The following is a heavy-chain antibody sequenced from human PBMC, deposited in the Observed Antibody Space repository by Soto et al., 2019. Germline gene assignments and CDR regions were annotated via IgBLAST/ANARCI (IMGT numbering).Heavy chain of an antibody. V-gene: IGHV1-18*04. J-gene: IGHJ4*02. Sequence: ASVKVSCKDSGYTFTSYGISWVRPAPGQGLERMGWISAYNGNTNYAQKLQGRVTMTTDTSTSPAYMELRSPRSDDAAVYYCGSGGVSYDSSGYYGYWGQGTLVTVSS. CDR3: GSGGVSYDSSGYYGY. CDR1: GYTFTSYG. D-gene: IGHD3-22*01. CDR2: ISAYNGNT.